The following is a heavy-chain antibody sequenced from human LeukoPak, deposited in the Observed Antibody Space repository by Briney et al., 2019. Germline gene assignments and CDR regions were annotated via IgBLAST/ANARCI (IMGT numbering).Heavy chain of an antibody. D-gene: IGHD3-10*01. CDR2: INHSGST. J-gene: IGHJ3*02. V-gene: IGHV4-34*01. CDR1: GGSFSGYY. Sequence: SETLSLTCAVYGGSFSGYYWSWIRQPPGKGLEWIGEINHSGSTNYNPSLKSRVTISVDTSKNQFSLKLSSVTAADTAVYYCARGHRMVRGRGAFDIWGQGTMVTVSS. CDR3: ARGHRMVRGRGAFDI.